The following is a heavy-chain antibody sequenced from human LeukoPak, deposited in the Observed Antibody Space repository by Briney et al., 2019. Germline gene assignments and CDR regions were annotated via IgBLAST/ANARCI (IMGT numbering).Heavy chain of an antibody. D-gene: IGHD6-6*01. CDR1: GGSISSYY. V-gene: IGHV4-59*01. CDR2: IYYSGST. CDR3: ARDSSSYGFDY. J-gene: IGHJ4*02. Sequence: SETLSLTCTVSGGSISSYYWSWIRQPPGKGLEWIGYIYYSGSTNYNPSLKGRVTISVDTSKNQFSLNLNSVTAADTAVYYCARDSSSYGFDYWGQGTLVTVSS.